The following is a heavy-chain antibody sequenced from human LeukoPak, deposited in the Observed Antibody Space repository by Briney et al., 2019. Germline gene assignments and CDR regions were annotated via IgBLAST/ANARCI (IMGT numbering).Heavy chain of an antibody. V-gene: IGHV3-30*04. CDR2: ISFDGSNN. CDR1: GFTFSSYS. J-gene: IGHJ6*04. Sequence: PGRSLRLSCAASGFTFSSYSMDWVRQAPGKGLEWVAVISFDGSNNNHADSVNGPLTISRDNTKNTLYLQMNSLRAADPAVYFRARGDYYGGSGYQSFLRDGMEVGGGRTAVTVPS. D-gene: IGHD3-22*01. CDR3: ARGDYYGGSGYQSFLRDGMEV.